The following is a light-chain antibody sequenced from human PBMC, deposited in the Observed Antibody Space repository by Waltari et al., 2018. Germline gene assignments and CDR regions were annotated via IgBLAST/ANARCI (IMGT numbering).Light chain of an antibody. V-gene: IGKV1-33*01. CDR2: DAS. CDR3: QQYENLPIT. J-gene: IGKJ5*01. Sequence: DIHMTQSPSSLSASVGDRVTITCQASQDIKKYLNWYQQKPGKAPKLLIYDASSVETGVPSRFRGSGSGTDCTFTISSLQPEDVATYYCQQYENLPITFGQGTRLDFK. CDR1: QDIKKY.